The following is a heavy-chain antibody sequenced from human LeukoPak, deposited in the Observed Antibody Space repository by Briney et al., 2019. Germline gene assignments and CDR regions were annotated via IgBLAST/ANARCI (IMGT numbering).Heavy chain of an antibody. D-gene: IGHD3-10*01. Sequence: SETLSLTCAIYGVSFSGYSWSWIRQPPGEGLEWIGEINHIGSTTYNPSLKNRVTISVDTSKNQFSLKLSSVTAADTAVFYCARGNRRLGYYGSGSRLPFDYWGQGTLVTVSS. CDR2: INHIGST. V-gene: IGHV4-34*01. J-gene: IGHJ4*02. CDR3: ARGNRRLGYYGSGSRLPFDY. CDR1: GVSFSGYS.